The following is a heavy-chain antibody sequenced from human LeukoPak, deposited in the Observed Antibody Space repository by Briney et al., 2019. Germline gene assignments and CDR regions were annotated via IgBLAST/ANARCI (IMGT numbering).Heavy chain of an antibody. Sequence: SETLSLTCAVYGGSFSGYYWSWIRQPPGKGLEWIGEINHGGSTNYNPSLKSRVTISVDTSKNQFSLKLSSVTAADTAVYYCARRVWELHDAFDIWGQGTMVTVSS. CDR2: INHGGST. V-gene: IGHV4-34*01. J-gene: IGHJ3*02. CDR1: GGSFSGYY. D-gene: IGHD1-26*01. CDR3: ARRVWELHDAFDI.